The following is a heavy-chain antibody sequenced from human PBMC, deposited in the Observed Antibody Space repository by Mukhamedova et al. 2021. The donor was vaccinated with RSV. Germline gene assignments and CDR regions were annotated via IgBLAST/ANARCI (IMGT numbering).Heavy chain of an antibody. J-gene: IGHJ4*02. Sequence: RDNSKNTLYLQMNSLRAEDTAVYYCARACGSYSFDYWGQGTLVTVSS. V-gene: IGHV3-30*07. CDR3: ARACGSYSFDY. D-gene: IGHD1-26*01.